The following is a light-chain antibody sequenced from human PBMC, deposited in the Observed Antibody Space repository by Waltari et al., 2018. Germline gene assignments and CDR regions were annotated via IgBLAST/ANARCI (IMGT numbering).Light chain of an antibody. Sequence: QSVLTQPPSVSGAPGQRVTISRPGRSHNTGAGYAVRWYQQRPGTAPKILIYGNSNWPSGVPDRFSGSKSGTSASLAITGLQAEDEADYYCQSYDSTFDVFGTGTKVTVL. J-gene: IGLJ1*01. CDR3: QSYDSTFDV. CDR1: SHNTGAGYA. CDR2: GNS. V-gene: IGLV1-40*01.